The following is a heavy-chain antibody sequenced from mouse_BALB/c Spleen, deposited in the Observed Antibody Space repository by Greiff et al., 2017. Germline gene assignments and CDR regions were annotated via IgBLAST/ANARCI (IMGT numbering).Heavy chain of an antibody. CDR1: GFTFSSFG. V-gene: IGHV5-17*02. CDR3: ARCRYEDYAMDY. Sequence: EVKLVESGGGLVQPGGSRKLSCAASGFTFSSFGMHWVRQAPEKGLEWVAYISSGSSTIYYADTVKGRFTISRDNPKNTLFLQMTSLRSEDTAMYYCARCRYEDYAMDYWGQGTSVTVSS. D-gene: IGHD2-14*01. CDR2: ISSGSSTI. J-gene: IGHJ4*01.